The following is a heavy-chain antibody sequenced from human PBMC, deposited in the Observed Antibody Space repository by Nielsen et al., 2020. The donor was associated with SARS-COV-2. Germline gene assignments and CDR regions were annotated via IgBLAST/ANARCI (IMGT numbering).Heavy chain of an antibody. D-gene: IGHD6-13*01. Sequence: SETLSLTCTVSGGSVSSGSYYWSWIRQPPGKGLEWIGYIYYSGSTDYNPSLKSRVTISVDTSKNQFSLKLSSVTAADTAVYYCARDQRRDSSSWYSVLLGMDVWGQGTTVTVSS. CDR2: IYYSGST. J-gene: IGHJ6*02. CDR3: ARDQRRDSSSWYSVLLGMDV. CDR1: GGSVSSGSYY. V-gene: IGHV4-61*01.